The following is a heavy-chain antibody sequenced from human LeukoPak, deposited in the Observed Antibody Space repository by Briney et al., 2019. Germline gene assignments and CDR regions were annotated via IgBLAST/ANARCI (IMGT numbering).Heavy chain of an antibody. D-gene: IGHD2-2*01. CDR2: ISSSSSTI. CDR3: ARAVVPAAIGLGYFDY. J-gene: IGHJ4*02. V-gene: IGHV3-48*04. CDR1: GFTFSIYS. Sequence: GGSLRLSCAATGFTFSIYSMNRVRQAPGKGLEWVSYISSSSSTIYYADSVKGRFTISRDNAKNSLYLQMNSLRAEDTAVYYCARAVVPAAIGLGYFDYWGQGTLVTVSS.